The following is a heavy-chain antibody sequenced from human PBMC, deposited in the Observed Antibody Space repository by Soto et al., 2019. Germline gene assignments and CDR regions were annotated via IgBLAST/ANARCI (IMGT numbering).Heavy chain of an antibody. D-gene: IGHD3-22*01. CDR2: IDPSDSQT. CDR3: ARQIYHYDKGPNSQCDFDY. J-gene: IGHJ4*02. V-gene: IGHV5-10-1*01. CDR1: GYSFAGYW. Sequence: RESLKISCKGSGYSFAGYWITWVRQKPGKGLEWMGRIDPSDSQTYYSPSFRGHVTISATKSITTVFLQWSSLRASDTAMYYCARQIYHYDKGPNSQCDFDYWCRGSAVTVA.